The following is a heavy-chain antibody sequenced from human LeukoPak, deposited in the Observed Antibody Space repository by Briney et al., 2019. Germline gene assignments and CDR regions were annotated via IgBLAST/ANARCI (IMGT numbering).Heavy chain of an antibody. CDR2: INPNSGAT. V-gene: IGHV1-2*02. J-gene: IGHJ6*03. D-gene: IGHD3-10*01. CDR1: GYTFTGYY. Sequence: ASLTVSCTASGYTFTGYYMHWVRQAPGQGLEWMGWINPNSGATNYAQKFQGRVTITSDTSINTAYMELSRLRSDDTAVYYCARVYGSGSHYYYYYMDVWGKGTTVTISS. CDR3: ARVYGSGSHYYYYYMDV.